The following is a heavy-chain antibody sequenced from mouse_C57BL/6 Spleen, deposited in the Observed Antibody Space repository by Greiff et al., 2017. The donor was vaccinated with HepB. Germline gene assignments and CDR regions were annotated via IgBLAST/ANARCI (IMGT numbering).Heavy chain of an antibody. D-gene: IGHD4-1*02. V-gene: IGHV1-50*01. Sequence: QVQLQQPGAELVKPGASVKLSCKASGYTFTSYWMQWVKQRPGQGLEWIGEIDPSDSYTNYNQKFKGKATLTVDTSSSTAYMQLSSLTSEDSAVYYCASTPPNWDGDYWGQGTTRTVSS. CDR2: IDPSDSYT. CDR3: ASTPPNWDGDY. J-gene: IGHJ2*01. CDR1: GYTFTSYW.